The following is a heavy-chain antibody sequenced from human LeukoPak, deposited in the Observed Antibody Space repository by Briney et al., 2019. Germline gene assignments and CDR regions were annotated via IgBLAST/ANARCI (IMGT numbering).Heavy chain of an antibody. J-gene: IGHJ4*02. V-gene: IGHV4-31*03. CDR1: GGSISSGGYY. CDR3: ARGVVIVATMLYYFDY. D-gene: IGHD5-12*01. Sequence: RPSETLSLTCTVSGGSISSGGYYWSWIRQHPGKVLEWIGYIYYSGSTYYNPSLKSRVTISVDTSKNQFSLKLSSVTAADTAVYYCARGVVIVATMLYYFDYWGQGTLVTVSS. CDR2: IYYSGST.